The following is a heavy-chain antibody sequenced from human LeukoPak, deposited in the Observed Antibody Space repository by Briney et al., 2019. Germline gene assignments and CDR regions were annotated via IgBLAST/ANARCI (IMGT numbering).Heavy chain of an antibody. CDR1: GYSFTSNG. V-gene: IGHV1-18*04. D-gene: IGHD6-13*01. J-gene: IGHJ5*02. Sequence: ASVKVSCKASGYSFTSNGITWVRQARGQGLEWMGWISGYNGDTVYAQMFQDRVTMTTDTSTSTAYMELRSLRSDDTAVYYCAREGRSSNYRDYGVWFDPWGQGTLVTVSS. CDR2: ISGYNGDT. CDR3: AREGRSSNYRDYGVWFDP.